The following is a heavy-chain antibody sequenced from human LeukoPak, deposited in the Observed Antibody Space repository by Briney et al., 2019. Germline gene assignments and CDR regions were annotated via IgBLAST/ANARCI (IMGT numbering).Heavy chain of an antibody. D-gene: IGHD1-26*01. J-gene: IGHJ4*02. CDR1: GYSFTNHC. V-gene: IGHV5-51*01. Sequence: GESLKISCKWSGYSFTNHCIGWLRQMPGKGLEWMGIIYPGDSDTRYSPSFQGQVTISADKSISTAYLQWSSLKASDTAMYYCARLPEWGRTYHFHYWGQGTLLTVSS. CDR2: IYPGDSDT. CDR3: ARLPEWGRTYHFHY.